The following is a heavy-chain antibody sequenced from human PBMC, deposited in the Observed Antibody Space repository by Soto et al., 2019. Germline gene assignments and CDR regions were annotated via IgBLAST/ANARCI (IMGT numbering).Heavy chain of an antibody. Sequence: GASVKVSCKAAGYTFTTYYMHLVLQAPGQVLEWMGVIDPTHGSTTYAQKFQGRVTMTSDTSTNTVYMELSSLKSEDTAVYYCARVPYDTTGYYAFWGQGTLVTVSS. D-gene: IGHD3-22*01. CDR3: ARVPYDTTGYYAF. J-gene: IGHJ4*02. CDR2: IDPTHGST. V-gene: IGHV1-46*01. CDR1: GYTFTTYY.